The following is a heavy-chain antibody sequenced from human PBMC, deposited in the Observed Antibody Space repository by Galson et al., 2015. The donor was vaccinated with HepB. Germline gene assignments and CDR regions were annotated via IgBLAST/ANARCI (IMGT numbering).Heavy chain of an antibody. Sequence: ASGYTFTGYYMHWVRQAPGQGLEWMGWINPNSGGTNYAQKFQGRVTMTRDTSISTAYMELSRLRSGDTAVYYCASSIFGVVTPGPDYWGQGTLVTVSS. V-gene: IGHV1-2*02. D-gene: IGHD3-3*01. CDR3: ASSIFGVVTPGPDY. CDR2: INPNSGGT. CDR1: GYTFTGYY. J-gene: IGHJ4*02.